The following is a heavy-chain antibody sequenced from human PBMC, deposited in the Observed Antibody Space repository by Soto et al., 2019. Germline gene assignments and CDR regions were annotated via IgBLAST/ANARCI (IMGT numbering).Heavy chain of an antibody. V-gene: IGHV4-59*02. CDR1: SGSVSTDY. D-gene: IGHD3-3*01. J-gene: IGHJ6*02. Sequence: QVQLQESGPGLVKPSETLSLTCTVSSGSVSTDYWSWIRQPPGKRLEYIGFIYNGGSPNYNPSLESRVTISPDTSKNQFSLKLSSVTAADTAVYYCARGEWFLRGYGMDVWGRGTTVTVS. CDR2: IYNGGSP. CDR3: ARGEWFLRGYGMDV.